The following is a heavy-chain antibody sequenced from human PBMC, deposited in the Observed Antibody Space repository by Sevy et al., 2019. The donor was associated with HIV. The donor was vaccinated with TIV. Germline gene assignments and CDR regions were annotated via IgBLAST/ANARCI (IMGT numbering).Heavy chain of an antibody. D-gene: IGHD4-17*01. CDR1: GESFSNYY. J-gene: IGHJ4*02. CDR2: IDHSGRS. V-gene: IGHV4-34*01. CDR3: ARGPKPLRSDYGDYRGVGYYFDS. Sequence: SETLSLTCAVYGESFSNYYWSWIRLSPWKGLESIGEIDHSGRSDYNPSLKSRVTMSVDTSKNQFSLKLTSVTAADTAVYYCARGPKPLRSDYGDYRGVGYYFDSWGQGTLVTVSS.